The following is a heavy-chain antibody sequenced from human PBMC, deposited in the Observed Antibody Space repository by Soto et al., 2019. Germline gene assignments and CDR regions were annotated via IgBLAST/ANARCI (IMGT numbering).Heavy chain of an antibody. V-gene: IGHV3-7*03. J-gene: IGHJ3*02. D-gene: IGHD3-10*02. CDR3: AKKIPSVRDI. Sequence: EVQLVESGGGLVQPGGSLRLSCAASGFNFDNYWMAWVRQAPGKGLEWVANIKQDGSDKNYVDSVKGRFTISRDNAKNTLYLQMNSLRAEDTAVYYCAKKIPSVRDIWGQGTMVTVSS. CDR1: GFNFDNYW. CDR2: IKQDGSDK.